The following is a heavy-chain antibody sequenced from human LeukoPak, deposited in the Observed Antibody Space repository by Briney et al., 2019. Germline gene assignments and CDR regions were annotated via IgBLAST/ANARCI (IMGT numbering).Heavy chain of an antibody. CDR1: GGSFSGYY. CDR3: AREMWGTYCSSTSCYEGWDYYGMDV. CDR2: INHSGST. J-gene: IGHJ6*02. D-gene: IGHD2-2*01. Sequence: SETLSLTCAVYGGSFSGYYWSWIRQPPGKGLEWIGEINHSGSTNYNPSLKSRVTISVDTSKNQFSLKLSSVTAADTAVYYCAREMWGTYCSSTSCYEGWDYYGMDVWGQGTTVTVSS. V-gene: IGHV4-34*01.